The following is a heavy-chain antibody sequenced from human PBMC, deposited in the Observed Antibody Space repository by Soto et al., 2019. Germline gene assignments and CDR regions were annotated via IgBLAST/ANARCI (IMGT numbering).Heavy chain of an antibody. Sequence: SETLSLTCAVYGGSFSGYYWTWIRQPPGKGLEWIGEINHSGSTNYNPSLKSRFTISVDTSKNQFSLKLSSVTAADTAVYYCARLKPPSWGQGTMVTVSS. CDR2: INHSGST. CDR3: ARLKPPS. J-gene: IGHJ3*01. CDR1: GGSFSGYY. V-gene: IGHV4-34*01.